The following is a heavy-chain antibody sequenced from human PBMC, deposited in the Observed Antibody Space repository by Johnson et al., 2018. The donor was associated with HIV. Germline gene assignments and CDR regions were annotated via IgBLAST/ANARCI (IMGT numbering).Heavy chain of an antibody. Sequence: MQLVESGGGVVRPGGSLRLSCAASGFTFDDYGMSWVRQAPGKGLEWVSGINWNGGSTGYADSVRGRFTISRDNAKNSLYLQMNSLRAEDTAVYYCARDRRNRQGQRLDAFDIWGQGTMVIVSS. D-gene: IGHD2/OR15-2a*01. CDR3: ARDRRNRQGQRLDAFDI. V-gene: IGHV3-20*04. CDR1: GFTFDDYG. J-gene: IGHJ3*02. CDR2: INWNGGST.